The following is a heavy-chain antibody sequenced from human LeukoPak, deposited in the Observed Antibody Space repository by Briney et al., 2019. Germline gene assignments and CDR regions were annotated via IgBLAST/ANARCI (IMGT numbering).Heavy chain of an antibody. Sequence: PSETLSLTCAVYGGSFSGYYWSWIRQPPGKGLEWIGEINHSGSTNYNPSLKSRVTISVDTSKNQFSLKLSSVTAADTAVYYCARGLGGYDFWSGYSYPANWFDPWGQGTLVTVSS. CDR3: ARGLGGYDFWSGYSYPANWFDP. J-gene: IGHJ5*02. V-gene: IGHV4-34*01. CDR1: GGSFSGYY. D-gene: IGHD3-3*01. CDR2: INHSGST.